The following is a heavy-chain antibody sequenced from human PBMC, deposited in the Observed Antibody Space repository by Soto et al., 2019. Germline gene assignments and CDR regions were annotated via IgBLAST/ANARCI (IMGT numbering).Heavy chain of an antibody. CDR3: AKASVRGVIALLEY. CDR2: ISGSGGST. J-gene: IGHJ4*02. V-gene: IGHV3-23*01. CDR1: GFTFSSYA. D-gene: IGHD3-10*01. Sequence: GGSLRLSCAASGFTFSSYAMSWVRQAPGKGLEWVSAISGSGGSTYYADSVKGRFTISRDNSKNTLYLQMNSLRAEDTAVYYCAKASVRGVIALLEYWGQGTLVTVSS.